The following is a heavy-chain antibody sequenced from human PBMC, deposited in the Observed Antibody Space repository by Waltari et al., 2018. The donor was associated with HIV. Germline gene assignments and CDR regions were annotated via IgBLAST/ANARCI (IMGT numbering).Heavy chain of an antibody. Sequence: QVQLQESGPGLVKPSETLSLTCTVSGGSISSYYWSWIRQPPGKGLEWIGYSYYSGSTNHNPSLKSRVTISVDTSKNQFSLKLSSVTAADTAVYYCARVYDSSGYYYVRYFDYWGQGTLVTVSS. CDR1: GGSISSYY. V-gene: IGHV4-59*01. CDR3: ARVYDSSGYYYVRYFDY. D-gene: IGHD3-22*01. J-gene: IGHJ4*02. CDR2: SYYSGST.